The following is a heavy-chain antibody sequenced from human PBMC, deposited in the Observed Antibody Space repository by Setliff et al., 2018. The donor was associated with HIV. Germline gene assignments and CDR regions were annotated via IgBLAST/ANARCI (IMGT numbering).Heavy chain of an antibody. J-gene: IGHJ4*02. V-gene: IGHV1-24*01. CDR2: FDPEDGET. CDR1: GYTLTELS. D-gene: IGHD1-26*01. CDR3: ATHRWYSGSYLRDY. Sequence: VASVKVSCKVSGYTLTELSMHWVRQAPGKGLEWMGGFDPEDGETIYAQKFQGRVTMTEDTSTDTAYMELSSLRSEDTAVYYCATHRWYSGSYLRDYWGQGTLVTVS.